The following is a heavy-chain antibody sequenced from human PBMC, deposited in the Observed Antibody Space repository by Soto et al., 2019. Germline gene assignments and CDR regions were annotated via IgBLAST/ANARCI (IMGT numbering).Heavy chain of an antibody. J-gene: IGHJ5*02. CDR1: GFTISRYA. Sequence: PGGSLRLSCAASGFTISRYAMMWIRQAPGKGLEWVSGILGSGGTYHADSVTGRFTVSRDNAKNTLYLQMNSLRVEDTAVYYCATAEVDHWGPGTLVTVSS. CDR2: ILGSGGT. CDR3: ATAEVDH. V-gene: IGHV3-23*01.